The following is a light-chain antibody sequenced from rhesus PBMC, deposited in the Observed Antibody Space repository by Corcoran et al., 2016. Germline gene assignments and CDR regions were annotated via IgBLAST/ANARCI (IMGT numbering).Light chain of an antibody. CDR1: QSVGSN. CDR3: QQYNNWNS. J-gene: IGKJ2*01. V-gene: IGKV3-42*02. CDR2: EAS. Sequence: ETVVTQSPATLSLSPGERATLSCRASQSVGSNLAWYQQQPGQAPKLLIYEASSRATGNPDRFSGSGYGTEFTFTISSLEPEDVGVYYCQQYNNWNSFGQGTKVEIK.